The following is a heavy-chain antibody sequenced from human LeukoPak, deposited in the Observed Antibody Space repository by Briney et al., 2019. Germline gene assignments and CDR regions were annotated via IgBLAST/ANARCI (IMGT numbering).Heavy chain of an antibody. Sequence: KNGGSLKISCKCSGYSLVSYWVNWVRQMPGKGLEWMGRIDPIDSYITYDPSFQGHITISTDTSTSTAYLQWNSLQASDTAMYYCARRRGQAAGGNVDYWGQGNLVTVSS. CDR3: ARRRGQAAGGNVDY. J-gene: IGHJ4*02. CDR2: IDPIDSYI. D-gene: IGHD6-13*01. CDR1: GYSLVSYW. V-gene: IGHV5-10-1*01.